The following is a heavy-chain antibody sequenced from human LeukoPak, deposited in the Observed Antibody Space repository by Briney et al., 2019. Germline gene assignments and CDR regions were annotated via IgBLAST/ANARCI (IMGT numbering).Heavy chain of an antibody. V-gene: IGHV2-5*01. J-gene: IGHJ5*02. CDR2: IYLNDDK. D-gene: IGHD6-6*01. CDR3: AHSPLLVHDWFDP. CDR1: GFSLSTSGGG. Sequence: SGPTLVKPPQTLTLTCTFSGFSLSTSGGGGGWIRQPPGKVLEWLALIYLNDDKPYIPSLKSRLTISQDTSQNQVALTMTNMDPVDTATYYCAHSPLLVHDWFDPWGQGTLVTVSS.